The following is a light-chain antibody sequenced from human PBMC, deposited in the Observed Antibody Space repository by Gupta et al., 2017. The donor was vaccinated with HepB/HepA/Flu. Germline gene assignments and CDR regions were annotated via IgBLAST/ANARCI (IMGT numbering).Light chain of an antibody. Sequence: SYVLTQPPSVSVAPGKTARMTCGGNTIGSKSVHWYQQKSGQAPVLVVYDDNVRPSGIPERFSGANSGNKANLNSSRVEAGDEADYYWHVRDSSEGVFGGGTKLTVL. CDR2: DDN. CDR3: HVRDSSEGV. V-gene: IGLV3-21*03. J-gene: IGLJ3*02. CDR1: TIGSKS.